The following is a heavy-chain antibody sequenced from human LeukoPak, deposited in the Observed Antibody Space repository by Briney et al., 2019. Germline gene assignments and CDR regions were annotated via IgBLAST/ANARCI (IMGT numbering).Heavy chain of an antibody. V-gene: IGHV3-23*01. CDR3: AKYSSSWDEDY. CDR2: IRASGGST. D-gene: IGHD6-13*01. J-gene: IGHJ4*02. CDR1: GFTFSNYA. Sequence: GGSLRLSCAASGFTFSNYAMTRVRQAPGKGLEWVSSIRASGGSTYYADSVKGRFTISRDNSKNTLYLQMNSLRAEDTAVYYCAKYSSSWDEDYWGQGTLVTVSP.